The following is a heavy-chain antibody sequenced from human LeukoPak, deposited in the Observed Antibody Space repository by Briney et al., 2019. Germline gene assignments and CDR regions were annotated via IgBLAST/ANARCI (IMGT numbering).Heavy chain of an antibody. D-gene: IGHD3-10*01. CDR3: ARAKFGDPVAYDI. CDR2: IYHSGST. CDR1: GGSFSDYY. V-gene: IGHV4-34*01. J-gene: IGHJ3*02. Sequence: SETLSLTCAVYGGSFSDYYWNWIRQTPGKELEWIGEIYHSGSTKYNPSLKSRVTMLVDTPKNQFSLKLRSVTASDTAVYYCARAKFGDPVAYDIWGQGTTVTVSS.